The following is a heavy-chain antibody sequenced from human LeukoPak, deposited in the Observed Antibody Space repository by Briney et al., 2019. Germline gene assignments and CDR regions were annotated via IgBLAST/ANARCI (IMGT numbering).Heavy chain of an antibody. CDR2: MNPNSGNT. D-gene: IGHD1-26*01. J-gene: IGHJ4*02. CDR3: ARGYGGSYTGRWGRAKAYYFDY. Sequence: ASVKVSCKASGYTFTSYYMHWVRQAPGQGLEWMGWMNPNSGNTGYAQKFQGRVTMTRNTSISTAYMELSSLRSEDTAVYYCARGYGGSYTGRWGRAKAYYFDYWGQGTLVTVSS. CDR1: GYTFTSYY. V-gene: IGHV1-8*02.